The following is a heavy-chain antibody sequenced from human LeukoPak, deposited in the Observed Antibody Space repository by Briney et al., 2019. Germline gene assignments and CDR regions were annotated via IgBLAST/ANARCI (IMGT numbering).Heavy chain of an antibody. CDR2: MYHSGST. V-gene: IGHV4-38-2*02. Sequence: SETLSLTCIVSGYSISSGYYWGWIRQPPGKGLEWIGSMYHSGSTYYNPSLKSRVTISVDTSKNQFSLKLTSVTAADTAVYYCARDLNDGVFDYWGQGTLVTVSP. CDR1: GYSISSGYY. CDR3: ARDLNDGVFDY. J-gene: IGHJ4*02. D-gene: IGHD3-16*01.